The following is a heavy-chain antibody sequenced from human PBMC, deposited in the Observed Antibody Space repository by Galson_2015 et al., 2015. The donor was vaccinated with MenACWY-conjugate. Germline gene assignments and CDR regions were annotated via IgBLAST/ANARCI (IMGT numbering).Heavy chain of an antibody. CDR3: ARMRYSVTWNEFDY. V-gene: IGHV3-74*01. Sequence: SLRLSCAASGFTFSSYWMHWVRQTPGKGLVWVARLNADGASINYADSVQGRFTISRDNAKNTLYLQMNSLRAEDTAVYYCARMRYSVTWNEFDYWGRGTLVTVSS. D-gene: IGHD5/OR15-5a*01. CDR2: LNADGASI. CDR1: GFTFSSYW. J-gene: IGHJ4*02.